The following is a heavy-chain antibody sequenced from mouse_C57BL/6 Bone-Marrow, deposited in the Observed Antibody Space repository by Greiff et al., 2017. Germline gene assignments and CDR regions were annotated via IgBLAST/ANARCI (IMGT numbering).Heavy chain of an antibody. J-gene: IGHJ3*01. CDR1: GYTFTSYW. CDR2: IDPSDSYT. CDR3: ASGSSYAY. V-gene: IGHV1-59*01. Sequence: QVQLKQPGAELVRPGTSVKLSCKASGYTFTSYWMHWVKQRPGQGLEWIGVIDPSDSYTNYNQKFKGKATLTVDTSSSTAYMQLSSLTSEDSAVYYCASGSSYAYWGKGTLVTVSA. D-gene: IGHD1-1*01.